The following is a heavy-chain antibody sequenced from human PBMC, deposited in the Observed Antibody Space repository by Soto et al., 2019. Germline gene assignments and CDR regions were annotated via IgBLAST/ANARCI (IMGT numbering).Heavy chain of an antibody. D-gene: IGHD2-8*01. J-gene: IGHJ4*02. V-gene: IGHV2-5*02. CDR2: IYWDDDK. CDR1: GFSLSSIALGMG. Sequence: SGPTLVNPTQTPTLTCNFSGFSLSSIALGMGVGWILQPPGKALEWLALIYWDDDKRYNPFLKSRLTITKDISQSQVVLTMTNMDAVDTGTSYCTRWSMGTRYKIFFDYWGQGTLVTVSS. CDR3: TRWSMGTRYKIFFDY.